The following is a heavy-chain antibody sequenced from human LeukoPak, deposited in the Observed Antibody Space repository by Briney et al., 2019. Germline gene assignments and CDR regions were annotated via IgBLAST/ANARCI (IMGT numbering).Heavy chain of an antibody. CDR1: GYTFTSCY. V-gene: IGHV1-46*01. CDR3: AREGSSSSLAH. D-gene: IGHD6-6*01. CDR2: INPSGAGT. Sequence: ASVKVSCKAFGYTFTSCYMHWVRQAPGQGLEWMGIINPSGAGTSYAQKFQGRVTMTRDTSTSTVYMELSSLRSEDTAVYYCAREGSSSSLAHWGQGTLVTVSS. J-gene: IGHJ4*02.